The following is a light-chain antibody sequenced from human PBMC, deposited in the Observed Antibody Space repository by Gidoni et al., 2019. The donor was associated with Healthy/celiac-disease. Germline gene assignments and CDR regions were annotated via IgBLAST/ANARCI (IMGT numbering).Light chain of an antibody. CDR1: QGISSY. J-gene: IGKJ4*01. CDR3: QQLNSYPRA. Sequence: IPLTPSPSFLSASVGDRVTITCWASQGISSYLAWYQQKPGKAPKLLIYAASTLQSGVPSRFSGSGSGTEFTLTISSLQPEDFATYYCQQLNSYPRAFGGXTKVEIK. V-gene: IGKV1-9*01. CDR2: AAS.